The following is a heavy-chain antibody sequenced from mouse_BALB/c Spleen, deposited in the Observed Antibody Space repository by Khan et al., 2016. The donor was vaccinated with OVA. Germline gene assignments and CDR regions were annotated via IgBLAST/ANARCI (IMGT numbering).Heavy chain of an antibody. CDR3: ARRAYYYDSEGFAY. Sequence: EVELVESGGDVVKPGGSLKLSCAASGFTFSTYGMSWVRQTPDKRLEWVATVSTGGHYTYYPATVKGRFTISRDNAKNTLYLQMNSLKSEDTAMFYCARRAYYYDSEGFAYWGQGTLVTVSS. CDR2: VSTGGHYT. V-gene: IGHV5-6*01. D-gene: IGHD1-1*01. CDR1: GFTFSTYG. J-gene: IGHJ3*01.